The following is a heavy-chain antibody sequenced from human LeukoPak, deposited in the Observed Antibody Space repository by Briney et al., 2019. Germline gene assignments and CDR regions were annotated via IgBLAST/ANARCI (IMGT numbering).Heavy chain of an antibody. CDR3: AKDLSRDGSTYYFDY. Sequence: GRSLRLSCAASGFTFSNYGIHWVRQAPGKGLEWVAVISYDATNEYYTDSVKGRFTISRDNSRNTLYLQMNSLRAEDTAVYYCAKDLSRDGSTYYFDYWGQGTLVTVSS. CDR1: GFTFSNYG. V-gene: IGHV3-30*18. D-gene: IGHD5-24*01. J-gene: IGHJ4*02. CDR2: ISYDATNE.